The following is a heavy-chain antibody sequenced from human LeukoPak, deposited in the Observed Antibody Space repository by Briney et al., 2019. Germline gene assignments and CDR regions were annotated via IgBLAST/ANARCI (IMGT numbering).Heavy chain of an antibody. CDR1: GGTFSSYA. Sequence: SVKVSCKASGGTFSSYAISWVRQAPGQGLEWMGGIIPIFGTANYAQKFQGRVTITTDESTSTAYMELSGLRSEDTAVYYCASPTGIAVAGVFDYWGQGTLVTVSS. CDR2: IIPIFGTA. CDR3: ASPTGIAVAGVFDY. J-gene: IGHJ4*02. D-gene: IGHD6-19*01. V-gene: IGHV1-69*05.